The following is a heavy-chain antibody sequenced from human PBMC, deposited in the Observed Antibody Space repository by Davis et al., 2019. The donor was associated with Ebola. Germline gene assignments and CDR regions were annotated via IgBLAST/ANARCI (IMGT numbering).Heavy chain of an antibody. CDR1: GGTFSSYT. D-gene: IGHD3-10*01. J-gene: IGHJ5*02. V-gene: IGHV1-69*13. Sequence: SVKVSCKASGGTFSSYTITWVRQAPGQGLEWMGGIIPIFGVANYAQRFQGRVTITADESRSTAYMELSSLRSEDTAVYYCAKDRYYGNNPLYYESETWGQGTLVTVSS. CDR3: AKDRYYGNNPLYYESET. CDR2: IIPIFGVA.